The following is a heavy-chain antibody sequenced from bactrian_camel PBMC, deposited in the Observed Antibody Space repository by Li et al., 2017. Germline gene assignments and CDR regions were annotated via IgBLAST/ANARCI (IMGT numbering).Heavy chain of an antibody. J-gene: IGHJ6*01. CDR1: VDTIGRYC. V-gene: IGHV3S55*01. D-gene: IGHD2*01. Sequence: HVQLVESGGGSVQVGGSLRLSCVASVDTIGRYCMGWFRQIPDKEREGVAAIGSVGLTEYADSVKGRFTVSQDNAKNTLYLQMNSLKPEDTAMYYCAAVSFLCHTLSDADFGYWGQGTQVTVS. CDR2: IGSVGLT. CDR3: AAVSFLCHTLSDADFGY.